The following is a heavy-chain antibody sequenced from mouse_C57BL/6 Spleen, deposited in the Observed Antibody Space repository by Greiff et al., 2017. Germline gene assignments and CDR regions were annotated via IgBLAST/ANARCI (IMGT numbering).Heavy chain of an antibody. CDR2: INPSTGGT. J-gene: IGHJ4*01. CDR3: ARNGNAMDY. V-gene: IGHV1-42*01. Sequence: EVQGVESGPELVKPGASVKISCKASGYSFTGYYMNWVKQSPEKSLEWIGEINPSTGGTTYNQKFKAKATLTVDKSSSTAYMQLKSLTSEDSAVYYCARNGNAMDYWGQGTSVTVSS. CDR1: GYSFTGYY.